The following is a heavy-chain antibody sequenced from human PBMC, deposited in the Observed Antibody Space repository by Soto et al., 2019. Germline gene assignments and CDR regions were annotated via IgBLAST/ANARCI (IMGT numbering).Heavy chain of an antibody. J-gene: IGHJ5*02. Sequence: QVQLQESGPGLVEPSGTLSLTCAVSGGSISSHNWWTWVRQPPGKGLEWIGEIFHDGTANYNPSLASRVTISVDKSNHHFSLNLSSVTAADTALYYCARGVWEAPSIGVGTWFDTWVQGTLVSVSS. CDR1: GGSISSHNW. CDR3: ARGVWEAPSIGVGTWFDT. CDR2: IFHDGTA. V-gene: IGHV4-4*02. D-gene: IGHD3-22*01.